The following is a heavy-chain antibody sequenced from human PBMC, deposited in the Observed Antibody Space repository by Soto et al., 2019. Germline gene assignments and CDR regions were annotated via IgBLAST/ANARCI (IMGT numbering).Heavy chain of an antibody. CDR2: IYWDDDK. J-gene: IGHJ5*02. CDR1: GFSLSTSGVG. D-gene: IGHD2-2*01. Sequence: QITLKESGPTLVKPTQTLTLTCTFSGFSLSTSGVGVGWIRQPPGKALEWLALIYWDDDKRYSPSLKSRLTSPKDNSKNQVVLTMTNMDPVDTATYYCAHSRGEIVVVPAAGFDPWGQGTLVTVSS. CDR3: AHSRGEIVVVPAAGFDP. V-gene: IGHV2-5*02.